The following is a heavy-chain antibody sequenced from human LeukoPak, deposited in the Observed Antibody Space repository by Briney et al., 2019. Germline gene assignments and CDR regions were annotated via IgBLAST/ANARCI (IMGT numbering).Heavy chain of an antibody. Sequence: KAGGSLRLSCAASGFTFSNYNMNWVRQAPGKGLEWVSVISSSSRYMYYADSVKGRFTISRDNSKNTLYLQMSSLRAEDTAVYYCVKGYCSSISCYGDYWGQGTLVTFSS. V-gene: IGHV3-21*01. CDR2: ISSSSRYM. CDR1: GFTFSNYN. CDR3: VKGYCSSISCYGDY. D-gene: IGHD2-2*01. J-gene: IGHJ4*02.